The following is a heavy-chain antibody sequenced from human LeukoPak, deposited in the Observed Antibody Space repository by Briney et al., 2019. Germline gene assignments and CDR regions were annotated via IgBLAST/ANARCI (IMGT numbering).Heavy chain of an antibody. CDR2: ISGSGGST. CDR1: GFTFSSYA. D-gene: IGHD1-26*01. Sequence: GGSLRLSCAASGFTFSSYAMCWVRQAPGKGLEWVSGISGSGGSTYYLDSVKGRFTISRDNSKNTLYLQMNSLRAEDTAVYYCASSTLGATYSAFDIWGQGTMVTVSS. V-gene: IGHV3-23*01. J-gene: IGHJ3*02. CDR3: ASSTLGATYSAFDI.